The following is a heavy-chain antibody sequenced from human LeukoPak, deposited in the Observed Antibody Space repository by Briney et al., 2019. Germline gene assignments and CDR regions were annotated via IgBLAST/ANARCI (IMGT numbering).Heavy chain of an antibody. CDR3: ARDSVDTAMVMFDY. V-gene: IGHV3-30*03. Sequence: GGSLRLSCAASGFTFSSYGMHWVRQAPGKGLEWVAVISYDGSNKYYADSVKGRFTISRDNSKNTLYLQMNSLRAEDTAVYYCARDSVDTAMVMFDYWGQGTLVTVSS. J-gene: IGHJ4*02. CDR1: GFTFSSYG. CDR2: ISYDGSNK. D-gene: IGHD5-18*01.